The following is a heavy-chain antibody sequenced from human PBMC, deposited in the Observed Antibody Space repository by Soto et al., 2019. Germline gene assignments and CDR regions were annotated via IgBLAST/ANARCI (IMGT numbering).Heavy chain of an antibody. D-gene: IGHD2-21*01. J-gene: IGHJ4*02. CDR1: GGSISSSSYY. Sequence: SETLSRTCTVSGGSISSSSYYWGWIRQPPGKGLEWIGSIYYSGSTYYNPSLKSRVTISVDTSKNQFSLKLSSVTAADTAVYYCARLWIAGRYFDYWGQGTLVTVSS. CDR2: IYYSGST. V-gene: IGHV4-39*01. CDR3: ARLWIAGRYFDY.